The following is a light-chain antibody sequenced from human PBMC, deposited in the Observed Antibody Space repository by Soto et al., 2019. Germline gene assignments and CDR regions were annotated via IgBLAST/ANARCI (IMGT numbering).Light chain of an antibody. CDR2: AAS. Sequence: DIQMTQSPSSLSASVGDRVTITCRASQSIARFLNWYQQKPGKAPKLLIYAASSLQSGVPSRFSGSGSGTHFTLTISSLQPEDFATYYCQKYNSAPWTFGQGTKVEIK. V-gene: IGKV1-39*01. CDR3: QKYNSAPWT. J-gene: IGKJ1*01. CDR1: QSIARF.